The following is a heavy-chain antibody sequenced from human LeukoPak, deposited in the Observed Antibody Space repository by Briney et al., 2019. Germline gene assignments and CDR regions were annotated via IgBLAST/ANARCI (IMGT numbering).Heavy chain of an antibody. CDR3: ARDGPGIQLWPYFDY. V-gene: IGHV3-64*01. Sequence: GGSPRLSCAASGFTFSSYAMHWVRQAPGKGLEYVSAISSKGGSTYYANSVKGRFTISRDNSKNTLYLQMGSLRAEDMAVYYCARDGPGIQLWPYFDYWGQGTLVTVSS. D-gene: IGHD5-18*01. CDR2: ISSKGGST. J-gene: IGHJ4*02. CDR1: GFTFSSYA.